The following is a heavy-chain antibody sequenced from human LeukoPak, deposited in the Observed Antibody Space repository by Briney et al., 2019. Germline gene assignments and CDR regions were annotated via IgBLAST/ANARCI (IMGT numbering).Heavy chain of an antibody. CDR1: GFIFSSNC. J-gene: IGHJ4*02. V-gene: IGHV3-53*01. Sequence: GGSLRLSCAASGFIFSSNCVNWVRQAPGKGLEWVSVIYSGGSTYYADSVKGRFTISRDNSENTLYLQMNSLRAEDTAVYYCAGDNCGSSLDYWGQGTLVTVSS. CDR3: AGDNCGSSLDY. D-gene: IGHD1-20*01. CDR2: IYSGGST.